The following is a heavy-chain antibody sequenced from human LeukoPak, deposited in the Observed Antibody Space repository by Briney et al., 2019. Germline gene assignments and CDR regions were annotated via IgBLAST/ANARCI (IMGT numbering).Heavy chain of an antibody. D-gene: IGHD5-18*01. CDR1: GGSLSGYY. Sequence: SETLSLTCAVYGGSLSGYYWSWIRQPPGKGLEWIGEINHSGSTNYNPSLKSRVTISVDTSKNQFSLKLSSVTAADTAVYYCARGRQLWYDYWGQGTLVTVSS. CDR2: INHSGST. CDR3: ARGRQLWYDY. V-gene: IGHV4-34*01. J-gene: IGHJ4*02.